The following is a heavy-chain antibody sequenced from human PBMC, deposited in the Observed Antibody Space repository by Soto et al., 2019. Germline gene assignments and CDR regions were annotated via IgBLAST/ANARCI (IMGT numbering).Heavy chain of an antibody. CDR1: GGSVSHGDYY. CDR3: ATGLSGDKVDY. V-gene: IGHV4-30-4*01. CDR2: IFNIGST. J-gene: IGHJ4*02. Sequence: QVQLQESGPGLVTPSQTLSLTCTVSGGSVSHGDYYWSWIRQPPQKGLEWIGHIFNIGSTYSNPSLQSRVTISVDTSKNQFSLTLSSVTAADTGVYYCATGLSGDKVDYWGQGTLVTVSS. D-gene: IGHD7-27*01.